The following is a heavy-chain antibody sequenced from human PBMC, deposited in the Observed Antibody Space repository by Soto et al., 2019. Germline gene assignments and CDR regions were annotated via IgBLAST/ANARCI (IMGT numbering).Heavy chain of an antibody. Sequence: QVQLVQSGAEVKKPGSSVKVSCKASGGTFSSYAISWVRQAPGQGLEWMGGIIPIFGTANYAQKFQGRVTITADESTRTAYMELSSLRSEDTAVYYCARGLHQVGATSSPEIDYWGQGTLVTVSS. V-gene: IGHV1-69*01. CDR2: IIPIFGTA. D-gene: IGHD1-26*01. J-gene: IGHJ4*02. CDR3: ARGLHQVGATSSPEIDY. CDR1: GGTFSSYA.